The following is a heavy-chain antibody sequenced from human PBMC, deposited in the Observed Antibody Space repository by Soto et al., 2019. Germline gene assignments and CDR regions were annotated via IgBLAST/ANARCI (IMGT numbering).Heavy chain of an antibody. CDR2: IKHDGSDK. J-gene: IGHJ6*02. D-gene: IGHD2-2*01. CDR3: AREVPAAPSRGPYYYGMDV. Sequence: PGGSLRLSCEASGFTFSSYWMSWVRQVPGKGLEWVANIKHDGSDKYYLGSVKGRFTISRDNAKNSLYLQMNSLRDEDTAVYACAREVPAAPSRGPYYYGMDVWGHGTTVTVSS. V-gene: IGHV3-7*01. CDR1: GFTFSSYW.